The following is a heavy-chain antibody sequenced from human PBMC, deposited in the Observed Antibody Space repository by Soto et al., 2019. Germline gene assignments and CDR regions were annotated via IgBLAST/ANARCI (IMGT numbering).Heavy chain of an antibody. CDR3: ARAIYFSGGSCSSPDFDY. CDR1: GFTFSSYS. CDR2: ISSSSSYI. V-gene: IGHV3-21*01. D-gene: IGHD2-15*01. Sequence: GGSLRLSCAASGFTFSSYSMNWVRQAPGKGLEWVSSISSSSSYIYYADSVKGRFTISRDNAKNSLYLQMNSLRAEDTAVYYCARAIYFSGGSCSSPDFDYWGQGTLVTVSS. J-gene: IGHJ4*02.